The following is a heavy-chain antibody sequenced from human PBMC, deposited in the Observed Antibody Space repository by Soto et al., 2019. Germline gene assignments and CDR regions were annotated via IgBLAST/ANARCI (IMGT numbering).Heavy chain of an antibody. CDR2: IYYSGST. CDR3: ARQGFGPLHGLVDV. D-gene: IGHD3-10*01. J-gene: IGHJ6*02. Sequence: SETLSLTCTVSGGSISSYYWSWIRQPPGKGLEWIGYIYYSGSTNYNPSLKSRVTISVDTSKNQFSLKLSSVTAADTAVYYCARQGFGPLHGLVDVWGQGTTITVSS. V-gene: IGHV4-59*08. CDR1: GGSISSYY.